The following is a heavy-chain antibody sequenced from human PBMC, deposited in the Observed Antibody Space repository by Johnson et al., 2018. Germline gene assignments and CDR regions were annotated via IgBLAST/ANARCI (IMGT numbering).Heavy chain of an antibody. CDR3: AGTSNAFDI. CDR2: IWYDGSNK. CDR1: GFTFSSYG. J-gene: IGHJ3*02. V-gene: IGHV3-33*01. D-gene: IGHD6-6*01. Sequence: QVQLVQSGGGVVQPGRSLRLCCAASGFTFSSYGMHWVRQAPGKGLEWVAVIWYDGSNKYYADSVKGRFTISSDNSKNTLYLQMNSLRAEDTAVDYCAGTSNAFDIWGQGTMVTVSS.